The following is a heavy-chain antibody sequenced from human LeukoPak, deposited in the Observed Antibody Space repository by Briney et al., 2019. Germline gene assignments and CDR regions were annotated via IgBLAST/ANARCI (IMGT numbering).Heavy chain of an antibody. V-gene: IGHV3-53*01. J-gene: IGHJ1*01. CDR2: IYSGGNT. D-gene: IGHD3-22*01. Sequence: GGSLRLSCAASGFTVSNNYMTWVRQAPGKGLEWVSVIYSGGNTYYADSVKGRFTISRDSSKNTLYLQMNSLRAEDTAVYYCARGDSSGYPYPTRAEYFHHWGQGTLVTVSS. CDR3: ARGDSSGYPYPTRAEYFHH. CDR1: GFTVSNNY.